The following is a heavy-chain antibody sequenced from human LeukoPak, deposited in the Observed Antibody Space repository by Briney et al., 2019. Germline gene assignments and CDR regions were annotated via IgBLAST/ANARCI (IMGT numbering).Heavy chain of an antibody. CDR2: IIPIFGTA. D-gene: IGHD5-12*01. CDR3: ADGASGQPYYYYYMDV. Sequence: SVKVSCKASGGTFSSYAISWVRQAPGQGLEWMGRIIPIFGTANYAQKFQGRVAITADKSTSTAYMELSSLRSEDTAVYYCADGASGQPYYYYYMDVWGKGTTVTVSS. J-gene: IGHJ6*03. CDR1: GGTFSSYA. V-gene: IGHV1-69*06.